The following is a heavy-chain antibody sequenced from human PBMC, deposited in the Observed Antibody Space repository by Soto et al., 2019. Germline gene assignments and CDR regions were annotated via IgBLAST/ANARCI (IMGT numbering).Heavy chain of an antibody. D-gene: IGHD3-10*01. Sequence: EVQLVQSGAEVKKPGESLRISCKGSGYSFTSYWISWVRQMPGKGLEWMGRIDPSDSYTNYSPSFQGPVTISADKSIRTAYLTWSSLKASDTAMYYCATLRVGFGELLTYWGQGTLVTVSS. J-gene: IGHJ4*02. CDR3: ATLRVGFGELLTY. CDR1: GYSFTSYW. V-gene: IGHV5-10-1*01. CDR2: IDPSDSYT.